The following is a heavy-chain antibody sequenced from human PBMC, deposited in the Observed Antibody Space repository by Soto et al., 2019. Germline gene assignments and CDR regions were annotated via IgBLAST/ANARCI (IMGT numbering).Heavy chain of an antibody. Sequence: SVKVSCKASGYTFSSYAINWVRQAPGQGLEWMGWIIPILGIANYAQKFQGRVTITADKSTSTAYMELSSLRSEDTAVYYCARDMGNQPIFEVYYYYYMDVWGKGTTVTVSS. D-gene: IGHD3-9*01. V-gene: IGHV1-69*10. CDR3: ARDMGNQPIFEVYYYYYMDV. J-gene: IGHJ6*03. CDR2: IIPILGIA. CDR1: GYTFSSYA.